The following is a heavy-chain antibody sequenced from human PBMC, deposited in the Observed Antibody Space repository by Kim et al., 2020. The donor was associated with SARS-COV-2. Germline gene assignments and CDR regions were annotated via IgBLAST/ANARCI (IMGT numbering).Heavy chain of an antibody. J-gene: IGHJ4*02. V-gene: IGHV3-11*01. CDR3: ARDKRNAYDSWRGYPFEY. Sequence: GGSLRLFCAASGFTFSDYYMSWVRQAPGKGLEWISYISYTGSTIYYADSVKGRFTISRDNAKNSLFLQMNSLRAEDTAVYYCARDKRNAYDSWRGYPFEYWGQGTLVTVSS. CDR2: ISYTGSTI. D-gene: IGHD3-3*01. CDR1: GFTFSDYY.